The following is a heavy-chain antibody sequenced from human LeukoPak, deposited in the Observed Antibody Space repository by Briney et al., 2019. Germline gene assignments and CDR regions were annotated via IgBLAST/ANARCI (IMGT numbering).Heavy chain of an antibody. V-gene: IGHV3-33*01. CDR1: GFTFSSYG. CDR3: ARPSIAAAGTPYLPYFDY. J-gene: IGHJ4*02. Sequence: PGGSLRLSCAASGFTFSSYGMHWVRQAPGKGLEWVAVIWYDGSNKYYADSVKGRFTISRDNSKNTLYLQMNSLRAEDTAVYYCARPSIAAAGTPYLPYFDYWGQGTLVTVSS. D-gene: IGHD6-13*01. CDR2: IWYDGSNK.